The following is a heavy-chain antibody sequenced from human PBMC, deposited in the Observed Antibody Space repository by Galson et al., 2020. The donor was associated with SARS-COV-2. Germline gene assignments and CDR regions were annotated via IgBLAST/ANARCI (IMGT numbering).Heavy chain of an antibody. CDR1: GYIFSDFY. CDR2: INSRTGDT. V-gene: IGHV1-2*02. CDR3: ASGGINTTPDVYNWFHP. J-gene: IGHJ5*02. D-gene: IGHD1-1*01. Sequence: GESLKISCKASGYIFSDFYMHWVRQAPGEGLEWMGWINSRTGDTYYAQNFQGRVTMTRDTTISTAYLEISTVKFDDTAIFYCASGGINTTPDVYNWFHPWGQGTLVTVSS.